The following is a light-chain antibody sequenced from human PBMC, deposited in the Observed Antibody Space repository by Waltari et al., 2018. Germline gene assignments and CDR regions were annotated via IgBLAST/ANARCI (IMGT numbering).Light chain of an antibody. J-gene: IGKJ2*01. CDR3: QQYFTSVYT. V-gene: IGKV3-20*01. CDR1: QSCHGGF. Sequence: CRASQSCHGGFIAWYQQKPGQAPRLLIFSASSRATGIPDRFSGSWSGTGFTLTISSLEPEDFAVYYCQQYFTSVYTFGQGTKLEIK. CDR2: SAS.